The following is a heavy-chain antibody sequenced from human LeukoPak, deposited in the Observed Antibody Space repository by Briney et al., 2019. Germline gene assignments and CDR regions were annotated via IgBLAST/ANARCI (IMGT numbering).Heavy chain of an antibody. CDR3: AKEGVYCTNGVCSLDAFDI. Sequence: GGSLRLSCAASGFTFDDYAMHGVRQAPGKGLEWVSGISWNSGSIGYADSVKGRFTISRDNAKNSLYLQMNSLRAEDTALYYCAKEGVYCTNGVCSLDAFDIWGQGTMVTVSS. CDR2: ISWNSGSI. CDR1: GFTFDDYA. D-gene: IGHD2-8*01. J-gene: IGHJ3*02. V-gene: IGHV3-9*01.